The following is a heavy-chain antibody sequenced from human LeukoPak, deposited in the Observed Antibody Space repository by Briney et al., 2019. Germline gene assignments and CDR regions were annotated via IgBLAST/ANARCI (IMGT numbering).Heavy chain of an antibody. J-gene: IGHJ4*02. D-gene: IGHD5-24*01. CDR2: IYSGGST. CDR1: GFTVSSNY. V-gene: IGHV3-53*01. CDR3: ARDDRDGYNRGYFDY. Sequence: GGSLRLSCAASGFTVSSNYMSWVRQAPGKGLEWVSVIYSGGSTYYADSVKGRFTISRDNSKNTLYLQMNSLRAEDTAVYYCARDDRDGYNRGYFDYWGQGTLVTVSS.